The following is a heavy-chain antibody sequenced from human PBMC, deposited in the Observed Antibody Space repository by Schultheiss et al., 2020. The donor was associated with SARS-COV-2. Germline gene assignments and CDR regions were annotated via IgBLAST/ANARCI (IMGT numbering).Heavy chain of an antibody. CDR1: GFTFSSYE. V-gene: IGHV3-48*03. CDR2: ISSSGSTI. D-gene: IGHD3-10*01. Sequence: GGSLRLSCAASGFTFSSYEMNWVRQAPGKGLEWVSYISSSGSTIYYADSVKGRFTISRDNAKNSLYLQMNSLRAEDTAVYYCAKVFGLLWFGESDAFDIWGQGTMVTVSS. CDR3: AKVFGLLWFGESDAFDI. J-gene: IGHJ3*02.